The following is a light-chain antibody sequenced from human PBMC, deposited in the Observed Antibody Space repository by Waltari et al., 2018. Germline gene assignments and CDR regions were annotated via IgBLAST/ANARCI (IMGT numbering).Light chain of an antibody. CDR3: QHYVSLPVT. Sequence: IVLTQSPGTLSLSPGERATLSCRASQSVGRTLAWYQQKPGQAPRPLIYGASIRATGIPDRFSGGGSGTDFSLGINRLEPEDFAVYYCQHYVSLPVTFGQGTKVEIK. V-gene: IGKV3-20*01. J-gene: IGKJ1*01. CDR1: QSVGRT. CDR2: GAS.